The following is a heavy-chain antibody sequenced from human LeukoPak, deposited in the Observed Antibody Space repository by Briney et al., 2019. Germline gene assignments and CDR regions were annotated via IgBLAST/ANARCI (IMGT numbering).Heavy chain of an antibody. D-gene: IGHD3-22*01. CDR3: ARDYDSSGYFDY. V-gene: IGHV3-21*01. J-gene: IGHJ4*02. Sequence: PGGSLRLPXAASDFTFSSYTMNWVRQAPGKGMEWVSSISSSNNYIYYADSVKGRFTISRDNAKNSLYLQMNSLRAEDTAIYYCARDYDSSGYFDYWGQGTLVTVSS. CDR2: ISSSNNYI. CDR1: DFTFSSYT.